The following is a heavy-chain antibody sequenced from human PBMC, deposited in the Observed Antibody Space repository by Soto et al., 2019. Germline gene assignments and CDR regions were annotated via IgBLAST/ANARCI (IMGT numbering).Heavy chain of an antibody. V-gene: IGHV3-23*01. CDR1: GFTFSSYA. CDR2: ISGSGGST. Sequence: EVQLLESGGGLVQPGGSLRLSCAASGFTFSSYAMRWVRQAPVKGLEWVPAISGSGGSTYYADSVKGRFTIARDNSKNTLYLQMNSLKAEDTAVYYWARRGSGSDYDYWGQGTLVTVSS. J-gene: IGHJ4*02. D-gene: IGHD1-26*01. CDR3: ARRGSGSDYDY.